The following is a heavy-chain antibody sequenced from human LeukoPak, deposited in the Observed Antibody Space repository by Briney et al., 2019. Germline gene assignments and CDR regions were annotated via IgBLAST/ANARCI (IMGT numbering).Heavy chain of an antibody. D-gene: IGHD6-19*01. V-gene: IGHV1-58*02. Sequence: ASVKVSCKASGFTFTSSAMQWVRQARGQRFEWIGWIVVGSGNTNYAQKLQERVTITRDMSTSTAYMELSSLRSEDTAVYYCAAEGSSGPFDYWGQGTLVTVSS. J-gene: IGHJ4*02. CDR2: IVVGSGNT. CDR3: AAEGSSGPFDY. CDR1: GFTFTSSA.